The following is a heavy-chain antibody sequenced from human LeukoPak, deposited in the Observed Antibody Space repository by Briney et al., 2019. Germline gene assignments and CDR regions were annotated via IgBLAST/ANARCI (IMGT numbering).Heavy chain of an antibody. V-gene: IGHV3-66*01. J-gene: IGHJ4*02. CDR2: IYSGGST. CDR3: ARDKDSSSWYGY. Sequence: GGSLRLSCAASGFTVSSNYMSWVRQAPGKGLEWVSVIYSGGSTYYADSVKGRFTISRDNSKNTLYLQMNSLRAEDTAVYYCARDKDSSSWYGYWGQGTLVIVSS. D-gene: IGHD6-13*01. CDR1: GFTVSSNY.